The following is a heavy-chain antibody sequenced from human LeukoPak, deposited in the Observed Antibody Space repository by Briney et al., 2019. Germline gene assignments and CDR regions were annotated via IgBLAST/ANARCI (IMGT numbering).Heavy chain of an antibody. V-gene: IGHV4-34*01. D-gene: IGHD4-23*01. CDR3: ARSRRWAAFDI. CDR1: GGSVSSADYY. Sequence: SETLSLTCTVSGGSVSSADYYWSWIRQPPGKGLEWIGEINHSGSTNYNPSLKSRVTISVDTSKNQFSLKLSSVTAADTAVYYCARSRRWAAFDIWGQGTMVTVSS. J-gene: IGHJ3*02. CDR2: INHSGST.